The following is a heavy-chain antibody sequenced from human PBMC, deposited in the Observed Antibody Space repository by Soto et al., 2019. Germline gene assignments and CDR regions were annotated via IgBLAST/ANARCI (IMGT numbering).Heavy chain of an antibody. CDR3: ATEGDPRLYAATVFDY. D-gene: IGHD3-16*01. J-gene: IGHJ4*02. CDR1: GYTFTKFH. V-gene: IGHV1-46*01. Sequence: QVRLVQSGAEVKKPGASVKISCETSGYTFTKFHLHWVRQAPGQGLEWMGRNNPTGGTVNYAQHFQGRVTVTTDTSTSTVHMELSSLRFEDTAVYYCATEGDPRLYAATVFDYWGQGTLLSVSS. CDR2: NNPTGGTV.